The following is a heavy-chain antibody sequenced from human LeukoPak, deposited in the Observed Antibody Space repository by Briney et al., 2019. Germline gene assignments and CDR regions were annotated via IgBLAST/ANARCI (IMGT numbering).Heavy chain of an antibody. J-gene: IGHJ4*02. CDR1: GFTFSSYA. CDR3: VKGPCSGGSCHLDL. V-gene: IGHV3-64D*06. CDR2: VTNNGGST. D-gene: IGHD2-15*01. Sequence: GGSLRLSCSASGFTFSSYAMHWVRQAPGRGLEYVSAVTNNGGSTYHADSVKGRFIISRDNSKNTLYLQMSSLRVEDTAVYYCVKGPCSGGSCHLDLGGQGPLVSVSS.